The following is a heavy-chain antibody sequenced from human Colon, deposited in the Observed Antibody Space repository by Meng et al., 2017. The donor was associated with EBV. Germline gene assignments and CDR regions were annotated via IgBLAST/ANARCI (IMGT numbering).Heavy chain of an antibody. V-gene: IGHV4-4*02. CDR3: ARVRVIPAAVGFDY. J-gene: IGHJ4*02. CDR2: IYRGGGT. D-gene: IGHD2-2*01. CDR1: GGSIRTSDW. Sequence: GSAPGSVGPSGTLSLTCAVSGGSIRTSDWWSWVRQPPGKGLEWIGEIYRGGGTNYNPSFKSRVTISVDTSNNHFSLKLSYVTAADTAVYYCARVRVIPAAVGFDYWGQGTLVTVSS.